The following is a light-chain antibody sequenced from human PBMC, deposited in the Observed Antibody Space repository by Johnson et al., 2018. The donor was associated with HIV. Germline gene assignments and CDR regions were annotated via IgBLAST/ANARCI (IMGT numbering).Light chain of an antibody. CDR2: DHN. CDR3: GTWDSSLSAGLYV. V-gene: IGLV1-51*01. J-gene: IGLJ1*01. CDR1: TSNIGNNY. Sequence: QSVLTQSPSVSAAPGQKVTISCSGSTSNIGNNYVSWYQQLPGTAPKLLIYDHNKRPSGIPDRFSGSKSGTSATLGITGLQTGDEADYYCGTWDSSLSAGLYVCVTGTKVTVL.